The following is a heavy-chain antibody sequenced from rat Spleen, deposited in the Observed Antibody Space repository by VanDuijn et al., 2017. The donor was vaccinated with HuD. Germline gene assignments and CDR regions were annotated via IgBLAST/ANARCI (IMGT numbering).Heavy chain of an antibody. D-gene: IGHD3-4*01. CDR1: GFTFSNYY. CDR3: ARHMANPYYVMDA. J-gene: IGHJ4*01. CDR2: ISTSGGTP. V-gene: IGHV5-25*01. Sequence: EVQLVESGGGLVQPGRSLKLSCAASGFTFSNYYMAWVRQAPTKGLEWVASISTSGGTPYYRDSVRGRFTVSRDNAKSTLYLQMNSLKSEDTATYYCARHMANPYYVMDAWGQGASVTVSS.